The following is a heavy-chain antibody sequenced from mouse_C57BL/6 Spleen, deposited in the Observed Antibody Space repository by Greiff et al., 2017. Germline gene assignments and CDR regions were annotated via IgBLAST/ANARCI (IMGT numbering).Heavy chain of an antibody. CDR2: ISYDGSN. CDR1: GYSITSGYY. D-gene: IGHD6-1*01. CDR3: AREDSPVAY. J-gene: IGHJ3*01. V-gene: IGHV3-6*01. Sequence: EVQLQQSGPGLVKPSQSLSLTCSVTGYSITSGYYWNWIRQFPGNKLEWMGYISYDGSNNYNPSLKNRISITRDTSKNQFFLKLNSVTTEDTATYYCAREDSPVAYWGQGTLVTVSA.